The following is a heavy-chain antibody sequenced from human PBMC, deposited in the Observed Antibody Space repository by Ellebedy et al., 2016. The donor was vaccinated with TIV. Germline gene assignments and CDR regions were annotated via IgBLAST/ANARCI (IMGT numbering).Heavy chain of an antibody. Sequence: GESLKISCEASGYNFTSFWISWVRQQPGKGLEWVGRIDPEDSYVNYSPSFQGHVTISADRSISTAYLQWSSLKASDTAMYYCARHVRDYDDYYPYYSYYYIDVWGKGTTVTVSS. V-gene: IGHV5-10-1*01. CDR2: IDPEDSYV. CDR1: GYNFTSFW. J-gene: IGHJ6*03. D-gene: IGHD4-17*01. CDR3: ARHVRDYDDYYPYYSYYYIDV.